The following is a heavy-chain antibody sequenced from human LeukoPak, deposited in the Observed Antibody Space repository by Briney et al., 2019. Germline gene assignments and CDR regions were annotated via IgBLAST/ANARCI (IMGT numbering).Heavy chain of an antibody. V-gene: IGHV1-2*02. D-gene: IGHD5-18*01. CDR1: GYSFTAYY. Sequence: GASVKVSCKASGYSFTAYYMHWVRQAPRQGLEWMGWINPNSGGTNYAQKFQGRVTMTRDTSISTAYMELTRLRSDDTAVYYCARDRSPAPGRSYGRGHFDYWGQGTLVTVSS. CDR2: INPNSGGT. CDR3: ARDRSPAPGRSYGRGHFDY. J-gene: IGHJ4*02.